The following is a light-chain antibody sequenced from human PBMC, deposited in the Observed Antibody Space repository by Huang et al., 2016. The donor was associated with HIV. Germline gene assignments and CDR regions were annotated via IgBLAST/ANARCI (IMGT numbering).Light chain of an antibody. J-gene: IGKJ4*01. CDR3: QQYDNWPLT. CDR1: QSVSSI. V-gene: IGKV3-15*01. Sequence: EIVMTQSPATLSVSPGERVTLSCRASQSVSSILAWYQQKPGQAPRLLSHGASTRATGIPARFSGSGSGTEFTLTISSLQSEDFAVYFCQQYDNWPLTFGGGTKVEI. CDR2: GAS.